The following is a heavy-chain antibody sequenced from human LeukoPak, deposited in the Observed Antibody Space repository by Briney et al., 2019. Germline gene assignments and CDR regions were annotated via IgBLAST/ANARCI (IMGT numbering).Heavy chain of an antibody. D-gene: IGHD1-26*01. CDR1: GGSISSYY. CDR2: MYYSGST. Sequence: SETLSLTCTVSGGSISSYYWSWIRQPPGKGLEWIGYMYYSGSTNYNPSLKSRVTISLDTSNNQFSLQLTSVTPEDTAVYYCARGWNSGNFWYWGQGTLVTVSS. CDR3: ARGWNSGNFWY. V-gene: IGHV4-59*12. J-gene: IGHJ4*02.